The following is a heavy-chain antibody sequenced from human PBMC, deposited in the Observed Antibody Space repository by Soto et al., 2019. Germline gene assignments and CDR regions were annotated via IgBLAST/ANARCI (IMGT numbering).Heavy chain of an antibody. V-gene: IGHV1-18*01. J-gene: IGHJ3*02. Sequence: QVQLVQSGAEVKKPGASVKVSCKASGYTFTSYGISWVRQAPGQGLEWMGWISAYNGNTNYAQKLQGRVTMTTDTSTSTAYMELRSLRSDDTAVYYCAREYSGLRYFDWEGAFDIWGQGTMVTVSS. CDR1: GYTFTSYG. CDR2: ISAYNGNT. D-gene: IGHD3-9*01. CDR3: AREYSGLRYFDWEGAFDI.